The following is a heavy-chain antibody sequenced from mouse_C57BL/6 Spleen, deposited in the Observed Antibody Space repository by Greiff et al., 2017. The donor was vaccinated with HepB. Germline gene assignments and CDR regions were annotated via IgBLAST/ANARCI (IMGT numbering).Heavy chain of an antibody. V-gene: IGHV1-69*01. CDR3: ARGDYPDY. Sequence: VQLQQSGAELVMPGASVKLSCKASGYTFTSYWMHWVKQRPGQGLEWIGEIDPSDSYTNYNQKFKGKSTLTVDKSSSTAYMQLSSLTSEDSAVYCCARGDYPDYWGQGTTLTVSS. J-gene: IGHJ2*01. D-gene: IGHD2-4*01. CDR2: IDPSDSYT. CDR1: GYTFTSYW.